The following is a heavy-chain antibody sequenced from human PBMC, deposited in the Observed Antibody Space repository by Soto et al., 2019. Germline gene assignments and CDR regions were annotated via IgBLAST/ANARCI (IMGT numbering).Heavy chain of an antibody. J-gene: IGHJ6*02. CDR1: GGTFSSYA. CDR2: IIPIFGTA. CDR3: ARGVGQGYYYGMDV. V-gene: IGHV1-69*13. Sequence: SVKVSCKASGGTFSSYAISWVRQAPGQGLEWMGGIIPIFGTANYAQKFQSRVTITADESTSTAYMELSSLRSEDTAVYYCARGVGQGYYYGMDVWGQGTTVTVSS. D-gene: IGHD1-26*01.